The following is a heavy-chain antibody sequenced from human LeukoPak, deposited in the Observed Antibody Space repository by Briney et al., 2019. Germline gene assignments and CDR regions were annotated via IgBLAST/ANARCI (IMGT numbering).Heavy chain of an antibody. J-gene: IGHJ4*02. V-gene: IGHV3-48*03. D-gene: IGHD3-22*01. Sequence: PGGSLRLSCAASGFTFSSYEMNWVRQAPGKGLEWVSYISSSGSTIYYADSVKGRFTISRDNAKNSLYLQMNSLRAEDTAVYYCAREPNYYDSSGPLDYWGQGTLVTVSS. CDR2: ISSSGSTI. CDR1: GFTFSSYE. CDR3: AREPNYYDSSGPLDY.